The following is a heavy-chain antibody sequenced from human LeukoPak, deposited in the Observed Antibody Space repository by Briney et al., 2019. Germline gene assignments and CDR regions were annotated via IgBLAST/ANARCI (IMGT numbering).Heavy chain of an antibody. D-gene: IGHD4-11*01. CDR1: GFTFSSYA. Sequence: GGSLRLSCAASGFTFSSYAMSWVRQAPGKGLEWVSAISGSGGSTYYADSVKGRFTISRDNSKNTLYLQTNSLRAEDTAVYYCAKGLRGYSNYLVDYYYYMDVWGKGTTVTVSS. CDR3: AKGLRGYSNYLVDYYYYMDV. J-gene: IGHJ6*03. CDR2: ISGSGGST. V-gene: IGHV3-23*01.